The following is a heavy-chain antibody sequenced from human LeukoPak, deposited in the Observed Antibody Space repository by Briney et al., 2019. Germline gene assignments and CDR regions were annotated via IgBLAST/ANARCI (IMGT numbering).Heavy chain of an antibody. J-gene: IGHJ4*02. CDR2: ISSSSSYI. D-gene: IGHD5-18*01. CDR1: GFTFSSYN. CDR3: ARVYTYGSPTSYLDY. V-gene: IGHV3-21*01. Sequence: GGSLRLSCAASGFTFSSYNMNWVRQAPGKGLEWVSSISSSSSYIYYADSLKGRFTISRDNAKNSLFLQMNSLRAEGTAVHYCARVYTYGSPTSYLDYRGQGTVVTVSS.